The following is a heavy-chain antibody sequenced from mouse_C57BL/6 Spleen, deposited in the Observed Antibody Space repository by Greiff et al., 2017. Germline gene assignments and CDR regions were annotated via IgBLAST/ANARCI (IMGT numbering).Heavy chain of an antibody. Sequence: EVQVVESGGGLVKPGGSLKLSCAASGFTFSDYGIHWVRQAPEQGLEWVAYISSGSSTIYYADTVKGRFTISRDNAKNTLFLQLTSLRSEDTAMYYCARGGYGSGGYFDYWGQGTTLTVSS. CDR1: GFTFSDYG. CDR2: ISSGSSTI. J-gene: IGHJ2*01. CDR3: ARGGYGSGGYFDY. D-gene: IGHD1-1*01. V-gene: IGHV5-17*01.